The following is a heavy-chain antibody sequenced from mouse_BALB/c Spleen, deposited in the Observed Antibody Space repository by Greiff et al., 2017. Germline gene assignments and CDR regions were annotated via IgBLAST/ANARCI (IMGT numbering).Heavy chain of an antibody. J-gene: IGHJ3*01. Sequence: EVQGVESGGGLVKPGGSLKLSCAASGFTFSSYAMSWVRQTPEKRLEWVATISSGGSYTYYPDSVKGRFTISRDNAKNTLYLQMSSLRSEDTAMYYWARGEIVVGPRFAYGGQGTLVTVSA. CDR1: GFTFSSYA. CDR3: ARGEIVVGPRFAY. CDR2: ISSGGSYT. D-gene: IGHD1-1*02. V-gene: IGHV5-9-3*01.